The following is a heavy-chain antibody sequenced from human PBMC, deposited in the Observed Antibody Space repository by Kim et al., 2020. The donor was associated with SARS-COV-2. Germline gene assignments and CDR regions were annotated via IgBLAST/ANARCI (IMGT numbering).Heavy chain of an antibody. J-gene: IGHJ4*02. V-gene: IGHV3-9*01. Sequence: DSMKGRFTISRDDAKNSLYLQINSLRAEDTALYYCAKDVGPIAAAGTGDYWGQGTLVTVSS. CDR3: AKDVGPIAAAGTGDY. D-gene: IGHD6-13*01.